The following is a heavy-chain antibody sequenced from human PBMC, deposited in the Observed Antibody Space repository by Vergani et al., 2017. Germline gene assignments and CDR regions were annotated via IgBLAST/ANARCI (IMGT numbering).Heavy chain of an antibody. V-gene: IGHV4-61*02. CDR2: IYTSGST. CDR3: AREVTTIKGGFDY. CDR1: GGSISRGSYY. D-gene: IGHD4-17*01. Sequence: QVQLQEAGPGLVKPSQTLSLTCTVSGGSISRGSYYWSWIRQPAGKGLEWIGRIYTSGSTNYNPSLKSRVTISVDTSKNQFSLKLSSVTAADTAVYYCAREVTTIKGGFDYWGQGTLVTVSS. J-gene: IGHJ4*02.